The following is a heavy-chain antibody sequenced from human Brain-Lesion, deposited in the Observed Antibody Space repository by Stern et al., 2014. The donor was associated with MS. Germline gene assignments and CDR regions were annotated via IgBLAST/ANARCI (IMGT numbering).Heavy chain of an antibody. CDR2: IFNSGST. CDR3: ARGRVVPGFQYYATDV. Sequence: QMQLVQSGPGLVKPSQTLSLSCTVSGGSISSGGYYWSWIRQPAGKGLEWIGRIFNSGSTSYNPSLKSPVTLSIEHSKTQFSLRLNSMTAADTAVYYCARGRVVPGFQYYATDVWGQGTTVIVSS. V-gene: IGHV4-61*02. D-gene: IGHD2-2*01. J-gene: IGHJ6*02. CDR1: GGSISSGGYY.